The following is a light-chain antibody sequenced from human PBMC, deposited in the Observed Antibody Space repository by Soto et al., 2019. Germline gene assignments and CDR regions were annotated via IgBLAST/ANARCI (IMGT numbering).Light chain of an antibody. V-gene: IGLV1-44*01. CDR2: SNN. CDR1: NSNIGGNT. CDR3: ASWDDSLYVVI. J-gene: IGLJ2*01. Sequence: QSVLTQPPSASGTPGQTVAIYFSGTNSNIGGNTVNWYQQVQVAAPRALIYSNNMRPSGVPDRFSGSKSGTSASLAISGLQSEDEADYYCASWDDSLYVVIFGGGTKLTVL.